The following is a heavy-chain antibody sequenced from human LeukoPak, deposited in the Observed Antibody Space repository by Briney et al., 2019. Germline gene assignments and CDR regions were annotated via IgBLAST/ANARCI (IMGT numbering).Heavy chain of an antibody. Sequence: SQTLSLTCAISGDSVSSNSATWIWIRQSPSRGLEWLGRTYYRSKWYNDYAISVQGRISVNPDTSKNQFSLQLESVTPEDTALYYCARQYSSGWLTGYWGQGTLVTVSS. D-gene: IGHD6-19*01. CDR1: GDSVSSNSAT. CDR2: TYYRSKWYN. V-gene: IGHV6-1*01. J-gene: IGHJ4*02. CDR3: ARQYSSGWLTGY.